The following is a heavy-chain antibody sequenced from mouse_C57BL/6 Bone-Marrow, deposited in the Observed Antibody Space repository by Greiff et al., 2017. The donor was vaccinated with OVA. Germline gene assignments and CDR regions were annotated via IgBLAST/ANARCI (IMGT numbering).Heavy chain of an antibody. V-gene: IGHV1-9*01. J-gene: IGHJ4*01. CDR3: ATVVAPYAMDY. CDR2: ILPGSGST. CDR1: GYTFTSYT. Sequence: QVQLQQSGAELARPGASVKMSCKASGYTFTSYTMHWVKQRPGQGLEWIGEILPGSGSTNYNEKFKGKATFTADTSSNTAYMQLSSLTTEDSAIYYCATVVAPYAMDYWGQGTSVTVSS. D-gene: IGHD1-1*01.